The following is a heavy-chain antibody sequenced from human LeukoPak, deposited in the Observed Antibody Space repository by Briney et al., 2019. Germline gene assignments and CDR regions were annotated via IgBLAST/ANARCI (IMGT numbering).Heavy chain of an antibody. CDR1: GGSISSYY. CDR3: ARGTLGRKRFDY. CDR2: IYYSGST. J-gene: IGHJ4*02. V-gene: IGHV4-59*01. D-gene: IGHD6-6*01. Sequence: SSETLSLTCTVSGGSISSYYWSWIRQPPGKGLEWIGYIYYSGSTNYNPSLKSRVTISVDTSKNQFSLKLSSVTAADTAVYYCARGTLGRKRFDYWGQGTLVTVSS.